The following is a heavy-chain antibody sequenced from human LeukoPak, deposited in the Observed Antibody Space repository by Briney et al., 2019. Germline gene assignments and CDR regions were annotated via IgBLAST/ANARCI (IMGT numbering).Heavy chain of an antibody. CDR2: IYTSGST. CDR3: ATLPSSTTHDAFDI. Sequence: SETLSLTCTVSGGSISSYYWSWIRQPAGKGLEWIGRIYTSGSTNYNPSLKSRVTISVDTSKNQFSLKLSSVTAADTAVYYCATLPSSTTHDAFDIWGQGAMVTVSS. CDR1: GGSISSYY. J-gene: IGHJ3*02. V-gene: IGHV4-4*07. D-gene: IGHD1-1*01.